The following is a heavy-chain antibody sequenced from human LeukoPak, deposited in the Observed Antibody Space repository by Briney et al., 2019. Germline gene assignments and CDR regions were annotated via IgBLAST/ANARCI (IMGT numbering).Heavy chain of an antibody. D-gene: IGHD3-22*01. J-gene: IGHJ4*02. V-gene: IGHV1-46*01. Sequence: ASVTVSCKASGYTFTSYYMHWVRQAPGQGLEWMGIINPSGGSTSYAQKFQGRVTMTRDTSTSTVYMELSSLRSEDTAMYYCARGHSSGYYYVNFDYWGQGTLVTVSS. CDR3: ARGHSSGYYYVNFDY. CDR1: GYTFTSYY. CDR2: INPSGGST.